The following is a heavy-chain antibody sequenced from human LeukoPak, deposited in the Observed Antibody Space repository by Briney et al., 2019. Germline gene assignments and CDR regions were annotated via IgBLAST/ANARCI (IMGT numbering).Heavy chain of an antibody. CDR3: ARGVNWNNYFDY. D-gene: IGHD1-1*01. Sequence: ASVKVSCKASGYTFIGYYMHWVRQAPGQGLEWMGWINPNSGGTNYAQKFQGRVTMTRDTSISTAYMELSRLRSDDTAVYYCARGVNWNNYFDYWGQGTLVTVSS. V-gene: IGHV1-2*02. J-gene: IGHJ4*02. CDR2: INPNSGGT. CDR1: GYTFIGYY.